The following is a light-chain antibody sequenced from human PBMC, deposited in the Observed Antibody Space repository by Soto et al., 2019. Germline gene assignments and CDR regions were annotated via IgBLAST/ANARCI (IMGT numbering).Light chain of an antibody. J-gene: IGLJ2*01. CDR3: SSFTSRTTVL. CDR1: SNDVGGYNY. V-gene: IGLV2-14*01. Sequence: QSVLTQPASVSGSPGQSITISCTGTSNDVGGYNYVSWYQQHPGKAPKLMMYEVSNRPSGVSDRISGSKSGNTASLIISGLLAEDEADYYCSSFTSRTTVLFGGGTKLTVL. CDR2: EVS.